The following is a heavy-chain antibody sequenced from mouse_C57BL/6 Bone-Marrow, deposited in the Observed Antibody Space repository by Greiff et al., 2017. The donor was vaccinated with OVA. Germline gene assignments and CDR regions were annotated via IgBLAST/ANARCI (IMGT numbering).Heavy chain of an antibody. Sequence: QVQLQPPGAELVKPGASVKLSCKASGYTFTSYWMHWVKQRPGQGLEWIGMIHPNSGSTNYTEKFKSKATLTVDTSSSTAYMQHSSLTSEDAAVDYWARSGGWFAYWGQGTLVTVSA. CDR1: GYTFTSYW. J-gene: IGHJ3*01. CDR2: IHPNSGST. D-gene: IGHD3-1*01. V-gene: IGHV1-64*01. CDR3: ARSGGWFAY.